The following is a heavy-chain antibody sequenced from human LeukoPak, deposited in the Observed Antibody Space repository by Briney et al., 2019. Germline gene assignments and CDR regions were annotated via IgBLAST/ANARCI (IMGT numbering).Heavy chain of an antibody. V-gene: IGHV3-53*01. CDR3: ARVNSSSWYGLRFDY. CDR2: IHSGGST. CDR1: GFTVSSNY. J-gene: IGHJ4*02. D-gene: IGHD6-13*01. Sequence: GGSLRLSCAASGFTVSSNYMNWVRQAPGKGLEWVSVIHSGGSTYYADSVKGRFTISRDNSKNTLFLQMNSLRAEDTAVYYCARVNSSSWYGLRFDYWGQGTLVTVSS.